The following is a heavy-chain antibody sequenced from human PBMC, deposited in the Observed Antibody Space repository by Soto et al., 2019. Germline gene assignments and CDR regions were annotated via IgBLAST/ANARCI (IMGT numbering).Heavy chain of an antibody. CDR3: ARGRGPRRQWVIDPCDY. CDR2: ISYDGTKT. V-gene: IGHV3-30*03. D-gene: IGHD6-19*01. J-gene: IGHJ4*02. CDR1: GFTFSIYA. Sequence: QVQLVESGGGVVQPGRSLRVSCAASGFTFSIYAMHWVRQAPGTGLEWEAVISYDGTKTYYADSVKGRFTISRDNSKNTGYLQMNSLRDEDTSVCYCARGRGPRRQWVIDPCDYWGQGTLVTVSP.